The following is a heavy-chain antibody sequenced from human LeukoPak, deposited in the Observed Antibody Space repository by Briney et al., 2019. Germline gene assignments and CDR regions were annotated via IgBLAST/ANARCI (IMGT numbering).Heavy chain of an antibody. Sequence: PGGSLRLSCAASGFTFSSYWMHWVRQAPGKGLVWVSRINGDGSSTTYVDSVMGRFTISRDNAKNTLYLQMNSVRAEDTAVYYCARVVAGTHDYWGQGTLVTVSS. D-gene: IGHD6-19*01. J-gene: IGHJ4*02. CDR1: GFTFSSYW. V-gene: IGHV3-74*01. CDR2: INGDGSST. CDR3: ARVVAGTHDY.